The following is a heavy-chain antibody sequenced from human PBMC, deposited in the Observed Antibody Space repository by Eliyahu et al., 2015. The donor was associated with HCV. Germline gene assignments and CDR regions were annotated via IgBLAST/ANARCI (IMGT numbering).Heavy chain of an antibody. CDR3: ARSLSHIGYCSGGSCSEGNWFDP. CDR1: GYTFTSYD. V-gene: IGHV1-8*01. J-gene: IGHJ5*02. Sequence: QVQLVQSGAEVKKPGASVKVSCKASGYTFTSYDXNWXRXATGQGLEWMGWMNPNSGNTGYAQKFQGRVTMTRNTSISTAYMELSSLRSEDTAVYYCARSLSHIGYCSGGSCSEGNWFDPWGQGTLVTVSS. CDR2: MNPNSGNT. D-gene: IGHD2-15*01.